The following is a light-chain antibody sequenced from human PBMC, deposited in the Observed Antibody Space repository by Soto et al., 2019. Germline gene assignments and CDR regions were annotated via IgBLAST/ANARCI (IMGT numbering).Light chain of an antibody. J-gene: IGKJ1*01. V-gene: IGKV3-20*01. CDR3: QQYYSYPPET. CDR2: GAS. Sequence: EIVLTQSPGTLSLSPGERATLSCRASQSVSSSSLAWYQQKPGQAPRLLISGASSRAADIPDRFSGSGSGTDFTLTISCLQSEDFATYYCQQYYSYPPETFGQGTKVDIK. CDR1: QSVSSSS.